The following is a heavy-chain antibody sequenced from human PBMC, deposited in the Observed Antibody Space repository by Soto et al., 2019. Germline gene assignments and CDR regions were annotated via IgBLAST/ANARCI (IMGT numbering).Heavy chain of an antibody. CDR1: GLTSSSYS. CDR3: ARDVSHCSSNSCYFYGMDV. CDR2: MSSDGSNK. D-gene: IGHD2-2*01. J-gene: IGHJ6*02. Sequence: QVQLVESGGGVVQPGRSLRLSCAASGLTSSSYSMHWVRQAPGKGPEWVAVMSSDGSNKYYADSVKGRFTISRDNSKNTVYLQMNSLRAEDTAVYYCARDVSHCSSNSCYFYGMDVWGQGTTVTVSS. V-gene: IGHV3-30-3*01.